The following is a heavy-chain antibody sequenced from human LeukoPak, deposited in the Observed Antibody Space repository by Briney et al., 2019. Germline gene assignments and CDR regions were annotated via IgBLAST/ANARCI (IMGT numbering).Heavy chain of an antibody. V-gene: IGHV4-61*02. CDR1: GGSITNLNFY. CDR2: IYTSGGT. Sequence: SQTLSLTCTVSGGSITNLNFYWTWIRQPAGKRLEWIGRIYTSGGTNYNPSLKSRVTMSVDKSKNQFSLKLSSVTAADTAVYYCARDQGGSSNFDYWGQGTLVTVSS. D-gene: IGHD1-26*01. CDR3: ARDQGGSSNFDY. J-gene: IGHJ4*02.